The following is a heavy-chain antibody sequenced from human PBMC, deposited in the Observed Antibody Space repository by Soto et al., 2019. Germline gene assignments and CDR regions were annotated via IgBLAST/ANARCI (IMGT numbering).Heavy chain of an antibody. V-gene: IGHV4-39*01. CDR2: IFNSGSA. CDR3: ARHPYGQFDY. J-gene: IGHJ4*02. Sequence: QLQLQESGPGLVKPSETLSLTCTVSGGSISSSRYYWGWIRQPPGMGLEWIGNIFNSGSAYYNPSLKSRVIISVDTSKNQFSLKLTSVTAADTAVYFCARHPYGQFDYWGQGTLVTVSS. CDR1: GGSISSSRYY. D-gene: IGHD4-17*01.